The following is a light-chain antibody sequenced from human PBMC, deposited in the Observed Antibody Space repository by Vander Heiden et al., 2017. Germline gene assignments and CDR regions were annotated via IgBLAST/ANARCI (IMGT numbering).Light chain of an antibody. CDR2: GNS. V-gene: IGLV1-40*01. Sequence: QSVLTRPPAVAGAPGQRVTISCTGSSSNIGAGYDVHWYQQLPGTAPKLLIYGNSNRPSGVPDRFSGSKSGTSASLAITGLQAEEEADYYCQSYDSSLSGSVFGGGTKLTVL. J-gene: IGLJ3*02. CDR3: QSYDSSLSGSV. CDR1: SSNIGAGYD.